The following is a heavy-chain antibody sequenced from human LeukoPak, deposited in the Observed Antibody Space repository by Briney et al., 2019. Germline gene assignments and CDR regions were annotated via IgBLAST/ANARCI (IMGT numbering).Heavy chain of an antibody. J-gene: IGHJ4*02. CDR2: ISSSGSTI. V-gene: IGHV3-48*03. D-gene: IGHD4-17*01. Sequence: AGGSLRLSCAASGFTLTSYEMNWVRLAPGKGLEWVSYISSSGSTIYYADSVKGRFTISRDNAKNSLYLQMNSLRAEDTAVYYCARDLGDYEYYFDYWGQGTLVTVSS. CDR3: ARDLGDYEYYFDY. CDR1: GFTLTSYE.